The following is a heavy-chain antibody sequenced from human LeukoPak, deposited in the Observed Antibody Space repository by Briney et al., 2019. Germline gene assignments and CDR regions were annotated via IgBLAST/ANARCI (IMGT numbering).Heavy chain of an antibody. CDR3: ASSTVTYYYYYYMDV. CDR2: IIPIFGTA. D-gene: IGHD2-21*02. CDR1: GGTFISYA. Sequence: GASVKVSCKASGGTFISYAISWVRQAPGQGLEWMGGIIPIFGTANYAQKFQGRVTITADKSTSTAYMELSSLRSEDTAVYYCASSTVTYYYYYYMDVWGKGTTVTVSS. V-gene: IGHV1-69*06. J-gene: IGHJ6*03.